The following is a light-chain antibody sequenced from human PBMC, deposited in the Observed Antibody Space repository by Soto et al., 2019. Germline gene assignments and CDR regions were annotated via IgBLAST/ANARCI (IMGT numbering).Light chain of an antibody. Sequence: QSALTQPASVSGSPGQSITISCTGTSSEVGGYNYVSWYQQHPGKAPKLMIYEVSNRPSGGSNRFSGSKSGNTASLTISGLHADDEAEYYCSSYTSSSTVFGGGTKLTVL. V-gene: IGLV2-14*01. J-gene: IGLJ2*01. CDR1: SSEVGGYNY. CDR3: SSYTSSSTV. CDR2: EVS.